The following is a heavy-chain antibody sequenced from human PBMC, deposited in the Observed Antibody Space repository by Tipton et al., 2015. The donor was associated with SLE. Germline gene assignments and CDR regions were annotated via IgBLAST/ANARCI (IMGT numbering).Heavy chain of an antibody. CDR1: GGSINSGGYY. CDR3: TRDASVAAAAPSY. Sequence: PGLVKPSQTLSLTCTVSGGSINSGGYYWSWIRQYPGKGLEWIGHIDFSGDTSYNPSLKSRVSISMDTSNNHFSLELRSLTAADTAVYYCTRDASVAAAAPSYWGQGTLVTVSS. D-gene: IGHD6-25*01. V-gene: IGHV4-31*03. J-gene: IGHJ4*02. CDR2: IDFSGDT.